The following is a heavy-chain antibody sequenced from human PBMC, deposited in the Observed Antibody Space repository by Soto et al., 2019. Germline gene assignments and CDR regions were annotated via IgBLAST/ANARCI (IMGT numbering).Heavy chain of an antibody. J-gene: IGHJ5*02. CDR1: GGSISSSDYY. D-gene: IGHD6-6*01. V-gene: IGHV4-39*01. Sequence: PSETLSLTCTVSGGSISSSDYYWGWIRQPPGKGLEWIGTIYYSGTTYYKPSLKSRVTISVDTSKNQFSLKLSSVTAADTAVYFCARLADLRYSRSSWWFDPWGQGTLVTVSS. CDR2: IYYSGTT. CDR3: ARLADLRYSRSSWWFDP.